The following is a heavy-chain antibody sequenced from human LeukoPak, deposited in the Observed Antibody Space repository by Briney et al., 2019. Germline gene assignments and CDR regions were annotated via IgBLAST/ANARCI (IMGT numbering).Heavy chain of an antibody. D-gene: IGHD2-15*01. V-gene: IGHV1-46*01. J-gene: IGHJ6*02. Sequence: ASVKVSCKASGYTFTSYYMHWVRQAPGQGLEWMGIINPSGGSTSYAQKFQGRVTMTRDTSTSTVYMELSSLRAEDTAVYYCARVKSGGGSCYSLGCYYYYGMDVWGQGTTVTVSS. CDR1: GYTFTSYY. CDR2: INPSGGST. CDR3: ARVKSGGGSCYSLGCYYYYGMDV.